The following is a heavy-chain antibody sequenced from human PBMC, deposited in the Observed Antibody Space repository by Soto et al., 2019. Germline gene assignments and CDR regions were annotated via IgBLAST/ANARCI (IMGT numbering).Heavy chain of an antibody. CDR2: ISGSGGST. Sequence: GGSLRLSCAASGFTFTSYAMNWVRQAPGKWLEWVSVISGSGGSTYYADSVKGRFTISRDDSKNTLYLQMNSLKTEDTAVYYCTTERLGYCTNGVCYILGVTYNWFDPWGQGTLVTVSS. V-gene: IGHV3-23*01. CDR1: GFTFTSYA. CDR3: TTERLGYCTNGVCYILGVTYNWFDP. D-gene: IGHD2-8*01. J-gene: IGHJ5*02.